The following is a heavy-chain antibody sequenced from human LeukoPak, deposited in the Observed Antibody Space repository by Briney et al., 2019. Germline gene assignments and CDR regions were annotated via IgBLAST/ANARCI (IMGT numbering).Heavy chain of an antibody. CDR2: IIPILGIA. V-gene: IGHV1-69*04. CDR1: GGTFSSYA. J-gene: IGHJ4*02. CDR3: ARDCSGGSCYGDVGY. Sequence: SVKVSCKASGGTFSSYAISWVRQAPGQGLEWMGRIIPILGIANYAQKFQGRVTITADKSTSTAYMELSSLRSEDTAVYYCARDCSGGSCYGDVGYWGQGTLVTVSS. D-gene: IGHD2-15*01.